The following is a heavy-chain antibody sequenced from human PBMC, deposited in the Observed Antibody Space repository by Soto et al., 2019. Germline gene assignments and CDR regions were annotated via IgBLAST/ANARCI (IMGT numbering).Heavy chain of an antibody. V-gene: IGHV3-15*01. CDR3: TTMTTVNYAYYYYGMDV. CDR2: IKSKTDGGTT. J-gene: IGHJ6*02. D-gene: IGHD4-17*01. CDR1: GFTFSNAW. Sequence: GGSLRLSCAASGFTFSNAWMSWVRQAPGKGLEWVGRIKSKTDGGTTDYAAPVKGRFTISRDDSKNTLYLQMNSLKTEDTAVYYCTTMTTVNYAYYYYGMDVWGQGTTVTVSS.